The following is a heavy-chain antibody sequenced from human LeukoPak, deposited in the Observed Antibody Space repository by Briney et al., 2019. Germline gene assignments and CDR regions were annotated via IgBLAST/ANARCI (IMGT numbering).Heavy chain of an antibody. D-gene: IGHD2-21*02. Sequence: WASVKVSCKVSGYTLTELSMHWVRQAPGQGLEWMGWINPNSGGTNYAQKFQGRVTMTRDTSISTAYMELSRLRSDDTAVYYCARERKVVTAKLLDYWGQGTLVTVSS. CDR3: ARERKVVTAKLLDY. J-gene: IGHJ4*02. CDR2: INPNSGGT. CDR1: GYTLTELS. V-gene: IGHV1-2*02.